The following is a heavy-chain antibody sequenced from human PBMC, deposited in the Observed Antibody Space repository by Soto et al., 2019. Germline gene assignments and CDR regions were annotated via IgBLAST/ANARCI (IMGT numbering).Heavy chain of an antibody. Sequence: PSETLSLTCSGSGVSISSTPHYWGWVGPPPGKRLEWLGTIYYGGTTSYNPSIKSRVIISVDTSNNQFFLKLRSVTAADTAVYYCARHRQYYDTSGYQQRYFDYWGQGTQASV. D-gene: IGHD3-22*01. CDR3: ARHRQYYDTSGYQQRYFDY. CDR2: IYYGGTT. CDR1: GVSISSTPHY. V-gene: IGHV4-39*01. J-gene: IGHJ4*02.